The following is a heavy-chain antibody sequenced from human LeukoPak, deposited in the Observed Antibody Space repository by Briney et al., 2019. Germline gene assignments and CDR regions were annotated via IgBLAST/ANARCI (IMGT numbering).Heavy chain of an antibody. J-gene: IGHJ4*02. CDR1: GFTFSSYA. CDR2: MSDDGSNK. Sequence: WRSLRLSCAASGFTFSSYAIHWVGQAPGKGLEWVAVMSDDGSNKYYADSVKGRFTIYRENCKNTLYLQMNSLRAEDTAVYYCAREWELTNFDYWGQGTLVTVSS. V-gene: IGHV3-30-3*01. CDR3: AREWELTNFDY. D-gene: IGHD1-26*01.